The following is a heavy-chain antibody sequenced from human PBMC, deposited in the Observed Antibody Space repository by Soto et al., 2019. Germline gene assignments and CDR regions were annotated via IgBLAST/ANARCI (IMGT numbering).Heavy chain of an antibody. CDR1: GYTFTSYD. CDR2: MNPNSGNT. V-gene: IGHV1-8*01. J-gene: IGHJ3*02. CDR3: ARSVGPKKDYYDFWSGYRPVGAFDI. D-gene: IGHD3-3*01. Sequence: QVQLVQSGAEVKKPGASVKVSCKASGYTFTSYDINWVRQATGQGLEWMGWMNPNSGNTGYAQKFQGRVTMTRNTSISTAYMELSSLRSEDTAVYYCARSVGPKKDYYDFWSGYRPVGAFDIWGQGTMVTVSS.